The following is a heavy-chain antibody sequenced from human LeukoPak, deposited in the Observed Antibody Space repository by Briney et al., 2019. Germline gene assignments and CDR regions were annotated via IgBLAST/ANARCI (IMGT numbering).Heavy chain of an antibody. J-gene: IGHJ4*02. CDR1: GFTFSSYS. V-gene: IGHV3-15*01. D-gene: IGHD3-9*01. CDR2: IKSKTDGGTT. CDR3: TTTILRYFDWLPDY. Sequence: PGRSLRLSCAASGFTFSSYSMNWVRQAPGKGLEWVGRIKSKTDGGTTDYAAPVKGRFTISRDDSKNTLYLQMNSLKTEDTAVYYCTTTILRYFDWLPDYWGQGTLVTVSS.